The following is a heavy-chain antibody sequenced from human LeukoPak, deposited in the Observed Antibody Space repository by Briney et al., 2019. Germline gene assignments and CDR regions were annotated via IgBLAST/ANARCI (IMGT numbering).Heavy chain of an antibody. D-gene: IGHD2-15*01. J-gene: IGHJ4*02. V-gene: IGHV1-2*02. CDR3: ARVRVNSCDY. CDR1: GYAVSDYY. Sequence: ASVKVSCKTSGYAVSDYYMRWVRQAPGQGLEWMGWIRGDTGDTDSPQKFRGRVTLTRDTSTDTAYLELSRLRYDDTAIYFCARVRVNSCDYWGQGTLVTVSS. CDR2: IRGDTGDT.